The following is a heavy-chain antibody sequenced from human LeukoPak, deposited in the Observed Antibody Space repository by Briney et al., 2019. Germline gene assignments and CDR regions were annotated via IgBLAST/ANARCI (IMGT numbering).Heavy chain of an antibody. CDR1: GYTFSGHY. J-gene: IGHJ3*02. CDR3: ARDLTRNAFDI. D-gene: IGHD3-9*01. CDR2: INSNIGDT. V-gene: IGHV1-2*02. Sequence: ASVKVSCKASGYTFSGHYTHWFRQAPGQGLEWVGWINSNIGDTHYTQKFQGRVTMTRDTSISTVYMELSSLRSDDTAIYYCARDLTRNAFDIWGQGTMVIVFS.